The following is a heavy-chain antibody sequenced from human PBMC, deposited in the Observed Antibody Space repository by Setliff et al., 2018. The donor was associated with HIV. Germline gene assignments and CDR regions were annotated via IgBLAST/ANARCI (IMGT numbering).Heavy chain of an antibody. CDR3: ARAKSLVRGVNYFDY. CDR2: IYYSGST. V-gene: IGHV4-31*03. J-gene: IGHJ4*02. CDR1: GGSISSGGYY. D-gene: IGHD3-10*01. Sequence: SETLSLTCTVSGGSISSGGYYWSWIRQHPGKGLEWIGFIYYSGSTYRNPSLKSRVTISVDTSKNQFSLKLDSVTAADTAVYYCARAKSLVRGVNYFDYWGQGTLVTVSS.